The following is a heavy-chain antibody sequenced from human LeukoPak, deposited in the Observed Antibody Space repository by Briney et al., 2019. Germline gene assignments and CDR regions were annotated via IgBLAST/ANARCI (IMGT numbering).Heavy chain of an antibody. CDR3: ARDWQLVS. CDR1: GGSISSSPYY. Sequence: SETLSLTCTVSGGSISSSPYYWGWIRQPPGKGLEWIGNVYYSGTPSYNPSLKSRLTMSVDTSKNQFSLKLSSVTAADTAVYYCARDWQLVSWGQGTLVTVSS. V-gene: IGHV4-30-4*08. J-gene: IGHJ5*02. CDR2: VYYSGTP. D-gene: IGHD1-1*01.